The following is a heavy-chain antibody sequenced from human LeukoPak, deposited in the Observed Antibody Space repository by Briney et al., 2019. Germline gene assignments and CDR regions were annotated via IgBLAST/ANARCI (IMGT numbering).Heavy chain of an antibody. D-gene: IGHD6-6*01. CDR1: GLTFSSYA. Sequence: GGSLRLSCAASGLTFSSYAMSWVRQAPGKGLEWVSVISVSGGSTYYADSVKGRFTISRDNSKNTLYLQMNSLRAEDTAVYYCAKGLNAGAIRPPHDYWGQGTLVTVSS. CDR2: ISVSGGST. CDR3: AKGLNAGAIRPPHDY. J-gene: IGHJ4*02. V-gene: IGHV3-23*01.